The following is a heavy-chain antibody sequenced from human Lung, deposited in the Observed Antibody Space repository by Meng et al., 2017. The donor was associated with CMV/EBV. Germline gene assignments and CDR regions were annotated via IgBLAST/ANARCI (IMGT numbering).Heavy chain of an antibody. CDR1: GFTFSDYY. CDR3: ASHRYSGSYYPPAWVDP. Sequence: SXKISXAASGFTFSDYYMSWIRQAPGKGLEWVSYISSSGSTIYYADSVKGRFTISRDNAKNSLYLQMNSLRAEDTAVYYCASHRYSGSYYPPAWVDPWGQGTLVTVSS. CDR2: ISSSGSTI. V-gene: IGHV3-11*01. D-gene: IGHD1-26*01. J-gene: IGHJ5*02.